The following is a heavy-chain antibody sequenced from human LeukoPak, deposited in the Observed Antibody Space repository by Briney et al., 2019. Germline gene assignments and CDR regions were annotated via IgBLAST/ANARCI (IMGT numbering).Heavy chain of an antibody. CDR3: ARERLLWSGEFVNDAFDI. CDR2: INHSGST. D-gene: IGHD3-10*01. J-gene: IGHJ3*02. V-gene: IGHV4-34*01. Sequence: SETLSLTCAVYGGSLSGYYWSWIRQPPGKGLEWIGEINHSGSTNYNPSLKSRVTISVDTSKNQFSLKLSSVTAADTAVYYCARERLLWSGEFVNDAFDIWGQGTMVTVSS. CDR1: GGSLSGYY.